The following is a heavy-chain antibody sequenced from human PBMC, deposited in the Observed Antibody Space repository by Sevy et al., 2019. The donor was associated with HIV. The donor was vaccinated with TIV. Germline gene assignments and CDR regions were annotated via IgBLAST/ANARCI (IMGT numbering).Heavy chain of an antibody. CDR2: INPNSGGT. CDR1: GYTFTGYY. CDR3: ARDLPADTAMVTV. D-gene: IGHD5-18*01. J-gene: IGHJ4*02. Sequence: ASVKVSCKASGYTFTGYYMHWVRQAPGQGLEWMGWINPNSGGTNYAQKFQGRVTMTRDTSISTAYMELSRLRSDDTAVYYWARDLPADTAMVTVWGQGTLVTVSS. V-gene: IGHV1-2*02.